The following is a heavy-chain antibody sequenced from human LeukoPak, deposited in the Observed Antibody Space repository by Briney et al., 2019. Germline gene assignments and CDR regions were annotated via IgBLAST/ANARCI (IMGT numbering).Heavy chain of an antibody. Sequence: SETLSLTCAVYGGSFSGYYWSWIRQPPGKGLEWIGEINHSGSTNYNPSLKSRVTISVDTSKNQFSLKLSSVTAADTAVYYCATLRRYCSGGSCYRGYGVGVWGQGTTVTVSS. CDR1: GGSFSGYY. D-gene: IGHD2-15*01. V-gene: IGHV4-34*01. J-gene: IGHJ6*02. CDR3: ATLRRYCSGGSCYRGYGVGV. CDR2: INHSGST.